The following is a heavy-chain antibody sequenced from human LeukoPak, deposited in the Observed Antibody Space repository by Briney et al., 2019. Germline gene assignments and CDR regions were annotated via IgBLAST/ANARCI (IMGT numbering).Heavy chain of an antibody. Sequence: QAGGSLRLSCAASGFTFSYYWMHWVRQAPGKGLVWVSRISDDGSRTTYADSVKGRFAISRDNAKNTLYLQMNSLRAEDTAVYYCARDDGFYSGSSFQDYWGQGTLVTVSS. V-gene: IGHV3-74*01. CDR2: ISDDGSRT. CDR3: ARDDGFYSGSSFQDY. D-gene: IGHD6-13*01. CDR1: GFTFSYYW. J-gene: IGHJ4*02.